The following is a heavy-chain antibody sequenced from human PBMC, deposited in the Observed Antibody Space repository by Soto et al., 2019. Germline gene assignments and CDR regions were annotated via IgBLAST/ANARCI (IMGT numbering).Heavy chain of an antibody. CDR3: ARGVVAATNFDY. J-gene: IGHJ4*02. V-gene: IGHV4-34*01. Sequence: PXETLSLTCSVYGGSFSGYYWSWIRQPPGKGLEWIGEINHSGSTNDNPSLKSRVTISVDTSKNQFSLKLSSVTAADTAVYYCARGVVAATNFDYWGQGTLVTVSS. CDR2: INHSGST. CDR1: GGSFSGYY. D-gene: IGHD2-15*01.